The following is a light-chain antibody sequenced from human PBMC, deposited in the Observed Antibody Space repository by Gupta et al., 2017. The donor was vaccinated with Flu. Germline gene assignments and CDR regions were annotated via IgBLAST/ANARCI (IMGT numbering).Light chain of an antibody. Sequence: DIQMTQSPSSVSASVGDRVTITCRASQGIANWLAWYQQKPGKAPNLLLYAASSLQSGVPLRFSGSGFGTDFTLTISSVQPEDFATYYCQQADSFPITFGQGTLLEIK. CDR2: AAS. CDR3: QQADSFPIT. CDR1: QGIANW. V-gene: IGKV1D-12*01. J-gene: IGKJ5*01.